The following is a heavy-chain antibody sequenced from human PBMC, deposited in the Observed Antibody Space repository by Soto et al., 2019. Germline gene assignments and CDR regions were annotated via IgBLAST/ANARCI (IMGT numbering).Heavy chain of an antibody. Sequence: GSLRLSCAASGFTFITAWMNWVRQAPGKGLEWVGRIKSKNDGGTTDYAAPVKGRFTISRDNAKNSLYLQMNSLRAEDTALYYCAKDPYYDFWSGLFDPWGQGTLVTVSS. V-gene: IGHV3-15*07. D-gene: IGHD3-3*01. CDR1: GFTFITAW. J-gene: IGHJ5*02. CDR3: AKDPYYDFWSGLFDP. CDR2: IKSKNDGGTT.